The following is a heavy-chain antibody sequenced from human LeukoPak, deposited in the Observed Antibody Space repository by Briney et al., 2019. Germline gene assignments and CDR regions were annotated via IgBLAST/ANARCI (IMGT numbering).Heavy chain of an antibody. CDR1: GYTFTSHD. CDR3: AVTRGYSGYDSRFNY. Sequence: ASVKVSCKISGYTFTSHDINWVRQATGQGLEWMGWMNPNSGNTGYAQQFQGRVTMTRNVAISTAYMELSSLRSEDTAVYFCAVTRGYSGYDSRFNYWGQGTLVTVSS. D-gene: IGHD5-12*01. V-gene: IGHV1-8*01. CDR2: MNPNSGNT. J-gene: IGHJ4*02.